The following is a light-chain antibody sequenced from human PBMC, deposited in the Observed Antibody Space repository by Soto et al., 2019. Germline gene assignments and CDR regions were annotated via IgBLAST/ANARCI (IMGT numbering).Light chain of an antibody. J-gene: IGKJ1*01. CDR3: QQYGGSPWT. CDR2: GAS. CDR1: QSVSANY. Sequence: EIVLTQSPATLSLSPGERATLSFRASQSVSANYLAWYQQKPGQAPRLLISGASSRATGIPDRFSGSGSGTDFTLTISRLEPEDFAVYYCQQYGGSPWTFGQGTKVDIK. V-gene: IGKV3-20*01.